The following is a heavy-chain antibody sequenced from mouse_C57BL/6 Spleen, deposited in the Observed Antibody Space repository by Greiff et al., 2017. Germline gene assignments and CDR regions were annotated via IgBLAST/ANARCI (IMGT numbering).Heavy chain of an antibody. CDR2: IWGVGST. D-gene: IGHD2-4*01. CDR1: GFSLTSYG. V-gene: IGHV2-6*01. Sequence: VQGVESGPGLVAPSQSLSITCTVSGFSLTSYGVDWVRQSPGKGLEWLGVIWGVGSTNYNSALKSRLSISKDNSKSQVFLKMNSLQTDDTAMYYCASGNYDYDGSFAYWGQGTLVTVSA. J-gene: IGHJ3*01. CDR3: ASGNYDYDGSFAY.